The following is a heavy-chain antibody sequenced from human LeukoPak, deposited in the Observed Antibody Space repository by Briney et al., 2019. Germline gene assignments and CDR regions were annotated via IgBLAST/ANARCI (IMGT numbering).Heavy chain of an antibody. CDR1: GFTFSSYA. CDR3: ARGYCSGNTCFPFDY. D-gene: IGHD2-15*01. CDR2: ISGSGGST. J-gene: IGHJ4*02. Sequence: RGSLRLSCAASGFTFSSYAMSWVRQAPGKALEGVSAISGSGGSTYYADSVKGRFTISRDNSKNTLYLQMNSLRAEDTAVYYCARGYCSGNTCFPFDYWGQGTLVTVSS. V-gene: IGHV3-23*01.